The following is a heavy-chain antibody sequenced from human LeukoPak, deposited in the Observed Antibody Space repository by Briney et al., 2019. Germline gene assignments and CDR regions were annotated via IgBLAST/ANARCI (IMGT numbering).Heavy chain of an antibody. V-gene: IGHV3-48*03. D-gene: IGHD3-10*01. CDR1: GFTFSSYE. J-gene: IGHJ4*02. CDR3: AREVGGGKWYYGSGSPTPYYFDY. CDR2: ISSSGSTI. Sequence: GGSLRLSCAASGFTFSSYEMNWVRQAPGKGLEWVSYISSSGSTIYYADSVKGRFTISRDNSKNTLYLQMNSLRPDDTAVYYCAREVGGGKWYYGSGSPTPYYFDYWGQGTLVTVSS.